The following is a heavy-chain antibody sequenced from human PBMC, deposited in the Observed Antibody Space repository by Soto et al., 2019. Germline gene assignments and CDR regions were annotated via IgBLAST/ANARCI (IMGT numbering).Heavy chain of an antibody. J-gene: IGHJ6*02. D-gene: IGHD1-26*01. V-gene: IGHV3-33*01. Sequence: QVQLVESGGGVVQPGRSLRLSCTASGFTFSTYGMHWVRQAPGKGLEWVTVRWYDGSNKYYADSVKGRFTNSRDNSKSTLYLQMNSLRADDTAVYYCARGGGSGSSFVGYYYYTLDVWGQGTTVTVSS. CDR3: ARGGGSGSSFVGYYYYTLDV. CDR2: RWYDGSNK. CDR1: GFTFSTYG.